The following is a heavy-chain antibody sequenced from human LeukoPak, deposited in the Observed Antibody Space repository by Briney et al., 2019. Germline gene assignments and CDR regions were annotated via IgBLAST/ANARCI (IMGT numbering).Heavy chain of an antibody. CDR1: GFTFSGYE. D-gene: IGHD1-7*01. CDR3: AGELELFAFDI. CDR2: ISSSGSTI. J-gene: IGHJ3*02. V-gene: IGHV3-48*03. Sequence: GGSLRLSCAASGFTFSGYEMNWVRQAPGKGLEWVSYISSSGSTIYYADSVKGRFTISRDNAKNSLYLQMNSLRAEDTAVYYCAGELELFAFDIWGQGTMVTVSS.